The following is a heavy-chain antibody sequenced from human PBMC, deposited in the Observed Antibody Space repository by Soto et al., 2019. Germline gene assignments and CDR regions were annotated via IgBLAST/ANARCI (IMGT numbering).Heavy chain of an antibody. CDR1: GGTFSSYT. Sequence: QVQLVQSGAEVKKPGSSVKVSCKASGGTFSSYTISWVRQAPGQGLEWMGRIIPILGIANYEQKVQGRVTITADKSTSTAYMELSSLRSEDTAVYYCATSNYYYGMDVWGQGTTVTVSS. J-gene: IGHJ6*02. CDR2: IIPILGIA. V-gene: IGHV1-69*02. CDR3: ATSNYYYGMDV.